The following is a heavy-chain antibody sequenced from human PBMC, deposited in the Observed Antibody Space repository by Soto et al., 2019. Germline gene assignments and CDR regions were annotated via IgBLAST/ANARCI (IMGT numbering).Heavy chain of an antibody. J-gene: IGHJ6*02. CDR3: ARDPALGVVVAAPNGYYYGMDI. CDR1: GFTFSSYS. Sequence: EVQLVESGGGLVKPGGSLRLSCAASGFTFSSYSMNWVRQAPGKGLEWVSSISSSSSYIYYADSVKGRFTISRDNAKNSLDLQMNSLRAEDQAVYYCARDPALGVVVAAPNGYYYGMDIWGHGTTVTVSS. D-gene: IGHD2-15*01. CDR2: ISSSSSYI. V-gene: IGHV3-21*01.